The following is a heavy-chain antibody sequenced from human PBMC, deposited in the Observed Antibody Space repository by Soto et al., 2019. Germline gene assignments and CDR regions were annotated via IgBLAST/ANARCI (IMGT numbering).Heavy chain of an antibody. D-gene: IGHD3-22*01. Sequence: QVQLVQSGAQVRRPGTSVRISCTTSGYNFNTYGIIWVRQAPGQGLEWMGWISGYNGYTKYAQSLEDRVTVSTDTSTRTAFLELRNLRSGDTALYFCARDRDYSHTDADVDYWGQGTQVTVSS. CDR1: GYNFNTYG. CDR2: ISGYNGYT. J-gene: IGHJ4*02. CDR3: ARDRDYSHTDADVDY. V-gene: IGHV1-18*01.